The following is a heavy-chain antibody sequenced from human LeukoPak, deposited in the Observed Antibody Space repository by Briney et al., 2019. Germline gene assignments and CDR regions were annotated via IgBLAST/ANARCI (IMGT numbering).Heavy chain of an antibody. CDR3: ARRIAAAGNDAFDI. CDR2: ISSSSSTI. D-gene: IGHD6-13*01. J-gene: IGHJ3*02. Sequence: PGGSLRLSCAASGFTFSSYSMNWVRQAPGKGLEWVSYISSSSSTIYYADSVNGRFTISRDNAQNSLYLQMNSLRAEDTAVYYCARRIAAAGNDAFDIWGQGTMVTVSS. CDR1: GFTFSSYS. V-gene: IGHV3-48*01.